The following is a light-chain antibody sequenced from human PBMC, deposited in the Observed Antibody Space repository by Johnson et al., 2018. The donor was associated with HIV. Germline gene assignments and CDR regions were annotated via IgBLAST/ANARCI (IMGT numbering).Light chain of an antibody. J-gene: IGLJ1*01. CDR3: GTWDSSLSVYV. CDR2: ENN. Sequence: QSVLTQPPSVSAAPGQKVTISCSGSSFNIGNNYVSWYQQLPGTAPKLLIYENNKRTSGIPDRFSGSKSGTSATLGITGLQTGDEADYYCGTWDSSLSVYVFGTGTKVTVL. CDR1: SFNIGNNY. V-gene: IGLV1-51*02.